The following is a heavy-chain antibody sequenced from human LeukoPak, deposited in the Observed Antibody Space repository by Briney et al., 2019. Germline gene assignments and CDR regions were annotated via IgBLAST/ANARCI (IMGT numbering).Heavy chain of an antibody. CDR1: GFTFSSYG. CDR2: ISYDGSNK. Sequence: PGGSLRLSCAASGFTFSSYGMHWVRQAPGKGLEWVAVISYDGSNKYYADSVKGRFTISRDNSKNTLYLQMNSLRAEDTAVYYCAKDSTLTAEYFDYWGQGTLVPVSS. CDR3: AKDSTLTAEYFDY. J-gene: IGHJ4*02. D-gene: IGHD1-14*01. V-gene: IGHV3-30*18.